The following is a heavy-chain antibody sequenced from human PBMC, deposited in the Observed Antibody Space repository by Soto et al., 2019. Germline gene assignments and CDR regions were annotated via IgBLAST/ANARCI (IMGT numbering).Heavy chain of an antibody. CDR2: INHSGST. Sequence: SETLSLTCAVYGGSFSGYYWSWIRQPPGKGLEWIGEINHSGSTNYNPSLKSRVTISVDTSKNQFSLKLSSVTAADTAVYYCARGFGSSSWYNWFDPWGQGTLVTVSS. J-gene: IGHJ5*02. CDR1: GGSFSGYY. V-gene: IGHV4-34*01. D-gene: IGHD6-13*01. CDR3: ARGFGSSSWYNWFDP.